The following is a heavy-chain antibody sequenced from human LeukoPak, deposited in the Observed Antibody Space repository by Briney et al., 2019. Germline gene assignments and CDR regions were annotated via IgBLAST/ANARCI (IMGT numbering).Heavy chain of an antibody. V-gene: IGHV3-43D*03. J-gene: IGHJ6*03. D-gene: IGHD3-10*01. CDR1: GFTFDGYA. CDR3: AKDQGLWFGEFVYYYMDV. Sequence: PGGSLRLSCAASGFTFDGYAMHWVRQAPGKGLEWVSLISWDGGTTYYADSVKGRFTISRDNSKNSLYLQMNSLRPEDTALYNCAKDQGLWFGEFVYYYMDVWGKGTTVTVSS. CDR2: ISWDGGTT.